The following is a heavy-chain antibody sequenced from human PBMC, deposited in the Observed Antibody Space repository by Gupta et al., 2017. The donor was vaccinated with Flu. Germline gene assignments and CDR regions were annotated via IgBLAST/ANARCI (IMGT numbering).Heavy chain of an antibody. CDR1: GSIFRSYY. J-gene: IGHJ4*02. CDR3: TTEGAAAGPDLVY. D-gene: IGHD6-25*01. Sequence: EVQLVECGGGLVEPGGSLRLTCAAPGSIFRSYYNNWVGQAPGKGLEWVGRSRNKANSNTAEYAASVKGRVTMSRDASENALDLQMNSVKTEDTAVDYCTTEGAAAGPDLVYWGQGTLVTVSS. V-gene: IGHV3-72*01. CDR2: SRNKANSNTA.